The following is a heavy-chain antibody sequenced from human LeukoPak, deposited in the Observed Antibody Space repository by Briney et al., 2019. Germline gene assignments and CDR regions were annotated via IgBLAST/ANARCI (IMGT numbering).Heavy chain of an antibody. Sequence: GSLRLSCAASGFTFSSYGMHWVRQAPGKGLEWVAFIRYEGTEKYYADSVKGRFTISRDNSKNTLYLEMNSLRTEDTAVYHCAKDLMRDRWFGESWGQGTLVTVSS. V-gene: IGHV3-30*02. CDR3: AKDLMRDRWFGES. CDR1: GFTFSSYG. J-gene: IGHJ5*02. CDR2: IRYEGTEK. D-gene: IGHD3-10*01.